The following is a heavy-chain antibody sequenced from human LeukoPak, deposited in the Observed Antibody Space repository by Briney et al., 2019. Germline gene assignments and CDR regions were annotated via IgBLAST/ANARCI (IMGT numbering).Heavy chain of an antibody. V-gene: IGHV3-23*01. CDR2: ISGGGTTT. J-gene: IGHJ5*02. CDR3: ARGAQTYGDYPFDP. D-gene: IGHD4-17*01. CDR1: GFTFGSYG. Sequence: GGSLRLSCAASGFTFGSYGMSWVRQAPGKGLEWVSAISGGGTTTYSADSVKGRFTISRDNSKNTLYLQINTLRAEDTAIYYCARGAQTYGDYPFDPWGQGTLVTVSS.